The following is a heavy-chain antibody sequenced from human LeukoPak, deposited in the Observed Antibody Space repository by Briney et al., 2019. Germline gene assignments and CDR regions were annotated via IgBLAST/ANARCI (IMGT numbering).Heavy chain of an antibody. CDR1: GGSISSGSYY. CDR3: ARDQGQWPYPGYFDY. D-gene: IGHD6-19*01. V-gene: IGHV4-61*02. Sequence: PSQTLSLTCTVSGGSISSGSYYWSWIRQPAGKGLEWIGRIYTSGSTNYNPSLKSRVTISVDTSKNQFSLKLSSVTAADTAVYYCARDQGQWPYPGYFDYWGQGTLVTVSS. CDR2: IYTSGST. J-gene: IGHJ4*02.